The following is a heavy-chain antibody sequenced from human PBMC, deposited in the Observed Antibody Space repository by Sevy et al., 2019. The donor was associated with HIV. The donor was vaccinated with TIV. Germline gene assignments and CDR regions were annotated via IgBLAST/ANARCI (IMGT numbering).Heavy chain of an antibody. J-gene: IGHJ3*01. D-gene: IGHD6-19*01. CDR3: ARQRGGWYEYDASDV. CDR2: IYYGGST. V-gene: IGHV4-39*01. Sequence: SETLSLTCTVSDVSISSGTNYWGWIRQPTGKGLEWIGSIYYGGSTYYNPSLKSRVTVSADTSTNQFSLKLTSVTVADTAVYYCARQRGGWYEYDASDVWGQGTMVTVSS. CDR1: DVSISSGTNY.